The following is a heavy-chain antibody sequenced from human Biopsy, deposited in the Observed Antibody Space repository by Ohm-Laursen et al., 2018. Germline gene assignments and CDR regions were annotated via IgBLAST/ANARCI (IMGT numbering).Heavy chain of an antibody. CDR3: AKEVFSAVGTSGFDP. J-gene: IGHJ5*02. V-gene: IGHV3-23*01. CDR1: GFTFSNYA. Sequence: SLRLSCTASGFTFSNYAMSWVRQAPGGLEWVSGISGSGGRTYYAESMKGRFTISRDNSKKTVYLQMKSLRAEDTAVYYCAKEVFSAVGTSGFDPWGQGTLVTVSS. CDR2: ISGSGGRT. D-gene: IGHD1/OR15-1a*01.